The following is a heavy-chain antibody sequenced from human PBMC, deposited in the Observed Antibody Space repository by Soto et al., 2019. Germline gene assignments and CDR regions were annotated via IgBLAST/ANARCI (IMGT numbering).Heavy chain of an antibody. V-gene: IGHV2-5*02. J-gene: IGHJ4*02. D-gene: IGHD4-17*01. Sequence: QITLKESGPTLVKPTQTLTLTCTFSGFSLSTSGVGVGWIRQPPGKALEWLALIYWDDDKRYSPSLKSRLTITKDPSKNQVVLTMTNMDPVDTATYYCAHRGVATTVTYYFDYWGQGTLVTVSS. CDR3: AHRGVATTVTYYFDY. CDR2: IYWDDDK. CDR1: GFSLSTSGVG.